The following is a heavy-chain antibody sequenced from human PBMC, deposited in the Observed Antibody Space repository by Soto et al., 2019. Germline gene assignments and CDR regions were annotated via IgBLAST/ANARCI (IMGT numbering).Heavy chain of an antibody. CDR3: ARDKSPRGSGWHSGHFDY. CDR1: GFTFSSYA. D-gene: IGHD6-19*01. CDR2: LSYDGSNK. Sequence: QVQLVESGGGVVQPGRSLRLSCAASGFTFSSYAMHWVRQAPGKGLEWVAVLSYDGSNKYYAGSLKGRSTISRDNSKNTLYLQMSSLRAEDTAVYYCARDKSPRGSGWHSGHFDYWGQGTLVTVSS. V-gene: IGHV3-30-3*01. J-gene: IGHJ4*02.